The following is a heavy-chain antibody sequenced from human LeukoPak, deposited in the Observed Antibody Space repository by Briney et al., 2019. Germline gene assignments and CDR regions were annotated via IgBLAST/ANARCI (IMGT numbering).Heavy chain of an antibody. V-gene: IGHV3-30*02. Sequence: PGGSLRLSCAASGFTFSSYGMHWVRQAPGKGLEWVAFIRYDGSNKYYADSVKGRFTISRDNSKNTLYLQMNSLRAEDTAVYYCAKNRYDSSGYYSNWFDPWGQGTLVTVSS. CDR1: GFTFSSYG. CDR3: AKNRYDSSGYYSNWFDP. J-gene: IGHJ5*02. D-gene: IGHD3-22*01. CDR2: IRYDGSNK.